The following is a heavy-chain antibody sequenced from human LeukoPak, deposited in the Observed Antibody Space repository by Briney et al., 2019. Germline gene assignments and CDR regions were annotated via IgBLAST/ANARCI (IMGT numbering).Heavy chain of an antibody. J-gene: IGHJ4*02. CDR3: AKDRSVLWFGELDIQKGGGYDY. V-gene: IGHV3-30*18. CDR2: ISYDGSNK. Sequence: GGSLRLSCAASGFTFSSYGMHWVRQAPGKGLEWVAVISYDGSNKYYADSVKGRFTISRDNSKNTLYLQMNSLRAEDTAVYYCAKDRSVLWFGELDIQKGGGYDYWGQGTLVTVSS. CDR1: GFTFSSYG. D-gene: IGHD3-10*01.